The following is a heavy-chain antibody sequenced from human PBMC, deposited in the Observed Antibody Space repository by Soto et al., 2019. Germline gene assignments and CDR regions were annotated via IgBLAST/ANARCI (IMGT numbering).Heavy chain of an antibody. CDR1: GFTFSSYG. CDR2: ISYDGNNK. D-gene: IGHD1-1*01. V-gene: IGHV3-30*18. CDR3: AKSVYNWNDGFFDY. Sequence: QVQLVESGGGVVQPGRSLRLSCAASGFTFSSYGMHWVRQAPGKGLQCVAVISYDGNNKYYADSVKGRFTISRDNSKNTLYLQMNSLRAEDTAVYYCAKSVYNWNDGFFDYWGQGTLVTVST. J-gene: IGHJ4*02.